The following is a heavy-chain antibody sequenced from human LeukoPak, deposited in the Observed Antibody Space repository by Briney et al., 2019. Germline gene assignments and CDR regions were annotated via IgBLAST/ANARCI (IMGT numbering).Heavy chain of an antibody. V-gene: IGHV4-39*07. CDR3: ARVLRGYYYMDV. J-gene: IGHJ6*03. Sequence: PSETLSLTCTVSGGSISSSSYYWGWIRQPPGEGLEWIGSIYYSGSTYYNPSLKSRVTISVDTSKNQFSLKLSSVTAADTAVYYCARVLRGYYYMDVWGKGTTVTVSS. CDR1: GGSISSSSYY. CDR2: IYYSGST.